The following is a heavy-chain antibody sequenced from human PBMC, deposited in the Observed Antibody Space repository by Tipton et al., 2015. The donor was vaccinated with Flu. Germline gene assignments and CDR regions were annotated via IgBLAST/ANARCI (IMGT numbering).Heavy chain of an antibody. CDR3: ARGDYGDYDHEADGFDI. CDR1: GDSISRSTTYY. D-gene: IGHD4-17*01. V-gene: IGHV4-61*02. J-gene: IGHJ3*02. CDR2: IYVSGST. Sequence: TLSLTCSVSGDSISRSTTYYWSWLRQPAGKGLEWIGRIYVSGSTSYNPSLKSRVTISVDTSKNRFSLKLNSVSAADTAVYYCARGDYGDYDHEADGFDIWGQGTLVTVSA.